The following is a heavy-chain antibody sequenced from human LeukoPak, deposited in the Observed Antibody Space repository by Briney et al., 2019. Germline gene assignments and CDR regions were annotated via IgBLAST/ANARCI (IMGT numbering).Heavy chain of an antibody. CDR3: ASPVVPAASTRHYYMYV. V-gene: IGHV1-69*05. CDR1: GGTFSSYA. Sequence: GASVKVSCKASGGTFSSYAISWVRQAPGRGLEWMGGIIPIFGTANYAQKFQGRVTITTDESTSTAYMELSSLRSEDTAVYYCASPVVPAASTRHYYMYVWGKGTTVTVSS. D-gene: IGHD2-2*01. CDR2: IIPIFGTA. J-gene: IGHJ6*03.